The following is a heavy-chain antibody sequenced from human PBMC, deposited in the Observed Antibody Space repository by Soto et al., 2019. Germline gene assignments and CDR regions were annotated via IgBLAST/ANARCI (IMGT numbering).Heavy chain of an antibody. CDR2: ISYDGSNK. CDR3: ARDRGFWSGYYTSDYYYYGMDV. CDR1: GXTFSSYA. Sequence: PGGALRLSCAASGXTFSSYAMHWVRQAPGKGLEWVAVISYDGSNKYYADSVKGRFTISRDNSKNTLYLQMNSLRAEDTAVYYCARDRGFWSGYYTSDYYYYGMDVWGQGTTVTVSS. V-gene: IGHV3-30-3*01. D-gene: IGHD3-3*01. J-gene: IGHJ6*02.